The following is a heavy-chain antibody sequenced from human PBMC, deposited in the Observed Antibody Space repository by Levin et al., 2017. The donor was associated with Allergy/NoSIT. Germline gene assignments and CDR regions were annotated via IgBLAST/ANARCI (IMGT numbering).Heavy chain of an antibody. Sequence: GASVKVSCKASGYTFTSYGISWVRQAPGQGLEWMGWISAYNGNTNYAQKLQGRVTMTTDTSTSTAYMELRSLRSDDTAVYYCARGPLDILTGSPASDYWGQGTLVTVSS. V-gene: IGHV1-18*01. J-gene: IGHJ4*02. CDR2: ISAYNGNT. D-gene: IGHD3-9*01. CDR3: ARGPLDILTGSPASDY. CDR1: GYTFTSYG.